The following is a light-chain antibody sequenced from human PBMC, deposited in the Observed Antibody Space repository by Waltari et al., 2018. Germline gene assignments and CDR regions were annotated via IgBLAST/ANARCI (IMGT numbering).Light chain of an antibody. V-gene: IGLV2-14*03. J-gene: IGLJ1*01. CDR3: SSYTTSISYV. CDR2: DVT. Sequence: QSALTQPASVSGSPGQSITISCTGTSSDIGVYNHVSWYQQHPGKAPKLMLYDVTNRPAGVSDLFSGSKSDYTASLTISGLQAEDEAEYYCSSYTTSISYVFGTGTRVTVL. CDR1: SSDIGVYNH.